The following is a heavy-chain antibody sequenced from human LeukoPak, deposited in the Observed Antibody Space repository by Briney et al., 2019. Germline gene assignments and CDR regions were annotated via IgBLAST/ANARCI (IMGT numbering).Heavy chain of an antibody. J-gene: IGHJ6*03. Sequence: PGGSLRLSCAASGFTFDDYTMHWVRQAPGKGLEWVSLISWDGGSTYYADSVKGRFTISRDNSKNSLYLQMNSLRTEDTALYYCAKSLNPGYSYGYYYYYYMDVWGKGTTVTVSS. D-gene: IGHD5-18*01. CDR3: AKSLNPGYSYGYYYYYYMDV. CDR1: GFTFDDYT. CDR2: ISWDGGST. V-gene: IGHV3-43*01.